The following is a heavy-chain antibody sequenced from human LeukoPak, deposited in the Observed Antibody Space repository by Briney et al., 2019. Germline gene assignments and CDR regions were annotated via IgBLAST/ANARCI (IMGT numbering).Heavy chain of an antibody. D-gene: IGHD5-18*01. J-gene: IGHJ4*02. CDR3: ARSSYGYVEAVY. CDR2: IYPGDSDT. Sequence: GESLKISCKVSGYSFASYWIGWVRQMPGKGLEWMGIIYPGDSDTKYSPSFQGQITISADKSISTAYLQWSSLKASDTAMYYCARSSYGYVEAVYWGQGTLVTVSS. CDR1: GYSFASYW. V-gene: IGHV5-51*01.